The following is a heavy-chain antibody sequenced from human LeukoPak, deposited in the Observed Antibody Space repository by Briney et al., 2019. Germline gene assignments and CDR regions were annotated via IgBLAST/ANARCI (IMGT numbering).Heavy chain of an antibody. D-gene: IGHD5-12*01. J-gene: IGHJ6*03. Sequence: ASVKVSCKASGYTFTGYYMHWVRQAPGQGLEWMGWINPNSGGTNYAQKFQGRVTMTRDTSISTAYMELSRLRSDDTAVYYCARQHGRLGWYYYYYMDVWGKGTTVTVSS. V-gene: IGHV1-2*02. CDR1: GYTFTGYY. CDR3: ARQHGRLGWYYYYYMDV. CDR2: INPNSGGT.